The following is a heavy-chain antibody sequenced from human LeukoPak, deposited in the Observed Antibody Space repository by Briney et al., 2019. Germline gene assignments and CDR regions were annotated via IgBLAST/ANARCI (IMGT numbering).Heavy chain of an antibody. J-gene: IGHJ4*02. Sequence: GGSQRLSCAASGFTFSSYSMNWVRQAPGKGLEWVSSISSSSSYIYYADSVKGRFTISRDNAKNSLYLQMNSLRAEDTAVYYCARGRTYCGGDCYHLFDYWGQGTMVTVSS. V-gene: IGHV3-21*01. CDR1: GFTFSSYS. D-gene: IGHD2-21*02. CDR2: ISSSSSYI. CDR3: ARGRTYCGGDCYHLFDY.